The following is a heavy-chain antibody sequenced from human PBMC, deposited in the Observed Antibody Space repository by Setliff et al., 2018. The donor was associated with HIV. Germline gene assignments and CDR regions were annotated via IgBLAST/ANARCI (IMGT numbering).Heavy chain of an antibody. CDR3: ARCRLNGGFNL. V-gene: IGHV4-34*01. CDR2: INHSEDT. D-gene: IGHD7-27*01. Sequence: KPSETLSLTCAVYGGSFSGHQWSWIRQPPGKGLEWIGEINHSEDTNYNSFLKSRVTISLDMSKNQFSLKLSSVTAADTAVYYCARCRLNGGFNLWGQGTLVTVSS. J-gene: IGHJ5*02. CDR1: GGSFSGHQ.